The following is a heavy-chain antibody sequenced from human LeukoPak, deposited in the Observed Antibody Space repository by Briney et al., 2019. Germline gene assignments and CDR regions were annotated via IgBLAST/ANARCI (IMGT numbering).Heavy chain of an antibody. CDR1: GGSITSSSYY. V-gene: IGHV4-39*01. Sequence: SETLSLTCTVSGGSITSSSYYWSWIRQPPGKGLEWIGSIYYSGSTYYNPSLKSRVTISVDTSKNQFSLKLTSVTAADTAVYYCARQNGFGEFYYFDYWGQGTLVTVSS. D-gene: IGHD3-10*01. J-gene: IGHJ4*02. CDR2: IYYSGST. CDR3: ARQNGFGEFYYFDY.